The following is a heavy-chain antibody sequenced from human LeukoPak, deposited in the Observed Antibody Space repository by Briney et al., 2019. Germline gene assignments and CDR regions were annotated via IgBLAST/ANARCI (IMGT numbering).Heavy chain of an antibody. CDR1: GYTFTGYY. J-gene: IGHJ5*02. D-gene: IGHD3-3*01. CDR2: INPDSGGT. V-gene: IGHV1-2*02. Sequence: ASVKVSCKASGYTFTGYYMHWVRQAPGQGLEWMGWINPDSGGTNYAQKFQGRVTMTRDTSISTAYMELSRLRSDDTAVYYCARDYTITIFGGGWFDPWGQGTLVTVSS. CDR3: ARDYTITIFGGGWFDP.